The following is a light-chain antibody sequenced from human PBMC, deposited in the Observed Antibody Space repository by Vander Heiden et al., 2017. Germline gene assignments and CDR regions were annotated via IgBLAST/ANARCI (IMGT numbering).Light chain of an antibody. J-gene: IGKJ1*01. CDR3: QQYYSAPRT. V-gene: IGKV4-1*01. CDR2: WAS. Sequence: DIVMTQSPDSLAVSLGDRATIKCKSSQSVLYNSNNKNYLAWYQHKPGQPPKLLIYWASTRESGVPDRFSGSGSGTDFTLTISSLQAEDVAVYYCQQYYSAPRTFGQGTKVEIK. CDR1: QSVLYNSNNKNY.